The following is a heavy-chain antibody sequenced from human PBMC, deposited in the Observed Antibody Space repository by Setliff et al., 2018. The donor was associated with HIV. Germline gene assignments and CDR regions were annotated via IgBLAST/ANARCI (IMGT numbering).Heavy chain of an antibody. Sequence: KASETLSLTCAVYGGSFKNYFWSWIRQPPGKGLEWIGDINDSGSTNYNPSLEYQVTISVDASKNQFSLKVTNVTATDTAVYSCARRRFYNSLWGSYRDTQRAYFDYWVPETLLVTVSS. CDR3: ARRRFYNSLWGSYRDTQRAYFDY. J-gene: IGHJ4*03. D-gene: IGHD3-16*02. CDR2: INDSGST. CDR1: GGSFKNYF. V-gene: IGHV4-34*01.